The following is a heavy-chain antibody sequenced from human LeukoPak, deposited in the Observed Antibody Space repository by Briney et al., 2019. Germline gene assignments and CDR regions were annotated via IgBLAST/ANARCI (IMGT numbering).Heavy chain of an antibody. CDR1: GGSFSGYY. J-gene: IGHJ4*02. V-gene: IGHV4-34*01. Sequence: KSSETLSLTCAVYGGSFSGYYWSWIRQPPGKGLEWIGEINHSGSTNYNPSLKSRVTISVDTSKNQFSLRLSSVTAADTAVYYCARDGYIAAAGTGLFDYWGQGTLVTVSS. D-gene: IGHD6-13*01. CDR3: ARDGYIAAAGTGLFDY. CDR2: INHSGST.